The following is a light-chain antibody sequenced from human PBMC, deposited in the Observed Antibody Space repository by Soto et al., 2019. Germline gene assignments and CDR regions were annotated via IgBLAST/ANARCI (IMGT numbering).Light chain of an antibody. J-gene: IGLJ1*01. CDR3: SSYTGSSTYV. CDR1: SSDVGGYNY. V-gene: IGLV2-14*01. CDR2: DVS. Sequence: QSALTQPASVSGSPGQSITISCTGTSSDVGGYNYVSWYQQHPGKAPKLMIYDVSNRPSGISNRFSGSESGNTAFLTISGLQAEDEADYYCSSYTGSSTYVFGTGTKLTVL.